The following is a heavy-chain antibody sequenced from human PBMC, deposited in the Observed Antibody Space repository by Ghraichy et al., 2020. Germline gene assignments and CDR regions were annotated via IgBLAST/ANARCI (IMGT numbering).Heavy chain of an antibody. CDR3: AMDDGEDY. CDR1: GGSFSGYY. Sequence: SETLSLTCAVYGGSFSGYYWNWIRQPPGKGLEWIGEINHSGSTNYNPSLKSRVTISVDTSKNQFSLKLSSVTAADTAVYYCAMDDGEDYWGQGTLVTVSS. CDR2: INHSGST. V-gene: IGHV4-34*01. J-gene: IGHJ4*02. D-gene: IGHD3-10*01.